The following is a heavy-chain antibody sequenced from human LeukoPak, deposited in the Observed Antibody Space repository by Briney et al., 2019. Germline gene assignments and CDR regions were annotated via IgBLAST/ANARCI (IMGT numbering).Heavy chain of an antibody. J-gene: IGHJ4*02. Sequence: GGSLRLSCAASGFTFSSYGMSWVRQAPGKGLEWVSGITGGGGKTYYADSVGGRFTISRDNSKNTLYLQVNSLRAEDTAVYYCAKTFGWPFYFDHWGQGTLVTVSS. D-gene: IGHD2/OR15-2a*01. CDR2: ITGGGGKT. CDR1: GFTFSSYG. V-gene: IGHV3-23*01. CDR3: AKTFGWPFYFDH.